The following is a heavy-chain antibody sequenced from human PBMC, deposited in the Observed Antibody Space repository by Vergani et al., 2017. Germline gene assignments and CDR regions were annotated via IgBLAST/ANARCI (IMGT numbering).Heavy chain of an antibody. CDR2: IKQDGSEK. V-gene: IGHV3-7*03. J-gene: IGHJ1*01. D-gene: IGHD3-3*01. Sequence: VQLVESGGGVVQPGRSLRLSCAVSGFTFSRFSMSWVRQAPGKGLEWVANIKQDGSEKYDVDSVKGRFTISRDNAKNSLYLQMNSLRAEDTAVYYCAKDPGYYDCWSRGWYFQHWGQGTLVTVSS. CDR3: AKDPGYYDCWSRGWYFQH. CDR1: GFTFSRFS.